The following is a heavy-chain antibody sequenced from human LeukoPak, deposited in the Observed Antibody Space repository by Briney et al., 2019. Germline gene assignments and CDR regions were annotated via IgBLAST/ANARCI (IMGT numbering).Heavy chain of an antibody. Sequence: GGSLRLSCAAYGFAFSSYALHWDRRAPGKGLEWVSAIGTGGDTYYADSVMGRFTISRDNAKKSFSLHMNSLIAEYLAVYYCARARLIGADEYSREYFDYWGQGTLVTVSS. CDR1: GFAFSSYA. D-gene: IGHD3-16*01. J-gene: IGHJ4*02. CDR2: IGTGGDT. CDR3: ARARLIGADEYSREYFDY. V-gene: IGHV3-47*01.